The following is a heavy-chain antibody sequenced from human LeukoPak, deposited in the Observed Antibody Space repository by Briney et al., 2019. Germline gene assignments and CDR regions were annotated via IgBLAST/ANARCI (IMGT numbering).Heavy chain of an antibody. D-gene: IGHD2-2*01. CDR2: IYPGDSDT. V-gene: IGHV5-51*01. CDR1: GYSFTSYW. J-gene: IGHJ4*02. CDR3: ARRISCRSTSCYGVDYFDY. Sequence: GESLKISCKGSGYSFTSYWIGWVRQMPGKRLEWMGIIYPGDSDTRYSPSFQDQVTISADKSISTAYLQWSSLKAADTAMYYCARRISCRSTSCYGVDYFDYWGQGTLVTVSS.